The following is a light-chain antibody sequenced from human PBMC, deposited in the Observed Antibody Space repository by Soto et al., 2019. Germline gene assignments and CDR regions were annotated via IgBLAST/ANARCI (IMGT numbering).Light chain of an antibody. CDR1: QSVSSN. CDR2: GTS. CDR3: QHYNNWPRT. V-gene: IGKV3-15*01. Sequence: EIVMTQSPATLSVSPGERATLSCRASQSVSSNLAWYQQKPGQAPRLLLYGTSTRATGIPARFSGSRSGTDFTLTISSLQSEDFAVYYCQHYNNWPRTFGQGTKVDIK. J-gene: IGKJ1*01.